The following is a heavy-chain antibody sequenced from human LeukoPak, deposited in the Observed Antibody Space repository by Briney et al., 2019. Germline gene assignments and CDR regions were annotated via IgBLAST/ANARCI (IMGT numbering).Heavy chain of an antibody. V-gene: IGHV4-59*01. CDR3: ARDRGVLRVALDI. CDR1: GGSISSYY. Sequence: SSETLSLTRTVSGGSISSYYWSWIRQPPGKGLEWIGYIYYSGSTNYNPSLKSRVTISVDTSKNQFSLKLSSVTAADTAVYYCARDRGVLRVALDIWGQGTMVTVSS. CDR2: IYYSGST. D-gene: IGHD2-8*01. J-gene: IGHJ3*02.